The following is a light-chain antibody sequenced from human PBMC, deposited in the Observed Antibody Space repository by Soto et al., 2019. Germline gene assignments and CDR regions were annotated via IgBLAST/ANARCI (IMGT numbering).Light chain of an antibody. CDR1: SSDVGGYNY. CDR3: SSYAGTNNYV. V-gene: IGLV2-8*01. J-gene: IGLJ1*01. CDR2: EVS. Sequence: QSALTQPPSASGSSGQSVTISCTGTSSDVGGYNYVSWYQQHPGKAPKIMIYEVSKRPSGVPDRFSGSKSGNTASLTVSGLQAEDEADYYCSSYAGTNNYVFGTGTTVTVL.